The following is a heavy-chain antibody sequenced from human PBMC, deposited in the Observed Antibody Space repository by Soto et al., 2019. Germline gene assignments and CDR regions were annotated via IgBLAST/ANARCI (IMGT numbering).Heavy chain of an antibody. J-gene: IGHJ6*03. V-gene: IGHV3-33*01. CDR1: GLTFTNYG. D-gene: IGHD4-17*01. CDR2: IWYDGSNK. Sequence: GGSLRLSCATSGLTFTNYGMHWVRQAPGKGLEWVAAIWYDGSNKYYVDPAKGRFTISRDNSKNTLYLQMNSLRAEDTAVYYCATTGTYYYYYYMQFWGKGTAVTVS. CDR3: ATTGTYYYYYYMQF.